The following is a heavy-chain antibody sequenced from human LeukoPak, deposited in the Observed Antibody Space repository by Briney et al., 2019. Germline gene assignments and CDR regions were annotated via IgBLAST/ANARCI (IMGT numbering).Heavy chain of an antibody. CDR3: ARASISAYYNYTMDV. V-gene: IGHV4-34*01. D-gene: IGHD2-2*02. CDR1: GGSFSGYY. CDR2: INDSGST. J-gene: IGHJ6*02. Sequence: SETLSLTCAVYGGSFSGYYWSWIRQPPGKGLEWIGEINDSGSTNYNPSLQSRVTMSVDTSKNQFSLKLSSVTAADTAVYYCARASISAYYNYTMDVWGQGTTVTVSS.